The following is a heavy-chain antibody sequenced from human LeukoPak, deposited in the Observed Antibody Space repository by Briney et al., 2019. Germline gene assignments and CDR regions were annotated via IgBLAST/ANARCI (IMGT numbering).Heavy chain of an antibody. Sequence: SETLSLTCAVYGGSFSGYYWSWIRQPPGKGLEWIGEINHSGSTNYNPSLKSRVTISVDTSKNQFSLKLSSVTAADTAVYYCARANSSGWYGLGYWGQGTLVTVSS. CDR2: INHSGST. CDR3: ARANSSGWYGLGY. CDR1: GGSFSGYY. J-gene: IGHJ4*02. V-gene: IGHV4-34*01. D-gene: IGHD6-19*01.